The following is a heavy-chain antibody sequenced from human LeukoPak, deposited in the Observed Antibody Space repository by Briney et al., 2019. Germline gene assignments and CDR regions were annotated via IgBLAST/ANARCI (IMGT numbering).Heavy chain of an antibody. Sequence: GGSLRLSCAASGFTFSSYAMTWVRQAPGKGLEWVSAISGSGGSTYYADSVEGRFTISRDNAKNTLDLQMTSLRAEDPAVYYCAKAGTYYYDSSGYYSGYYFDYRGQGTLVTVSS. CDR2: ISGSGGST. D-gene: IGHD3-22*01. CDR3: AKAGTYYYDSSGYYSGYYFDY. V-gene: IGHV3-23*01. CDR1: GFTFSSYA. J-gene: IGHJ4*02.